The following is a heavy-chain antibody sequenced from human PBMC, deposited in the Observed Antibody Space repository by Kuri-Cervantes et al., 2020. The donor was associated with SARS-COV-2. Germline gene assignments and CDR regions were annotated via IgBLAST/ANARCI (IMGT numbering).Heavy chain of an antibody. CDR1: GGSISSSSYY. V-gene: IGHV4-39*01. J-gene: IGHJ3*02. CDR2: IYYSGST. D-gene: IGHD3-3*01. CDR3: ARSVTKDFWSGVDI. Sequence: SETLSLTCTVSGGSISSSSYYWGWIRQPPGEGLEWIGSIYYSGSTYYNPSLKSRVTISVDTSKNQFSLKLSSVTAADTAVYYCARSVTKDFWSGVDIWGQGTMVTVSS.